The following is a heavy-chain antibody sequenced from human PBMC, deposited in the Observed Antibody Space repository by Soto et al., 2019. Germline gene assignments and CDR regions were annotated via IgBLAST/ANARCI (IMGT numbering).Heavy chain of an antibody. CDR1: RDGYAGYH. Sequence: SVKGCWGAARDGYAGYHMHWRGQCSGQRLEWVGWIKPGTGDTKFLQEFQGRLTITRDTSATTAYMELSNLRSGDTAVYYCARGYYYDSSGYYFDNWGQGTLVTVSS. J-gene: IGHJ4*02. CDR3: ARGYYYDSSGYYFDN. CDR2: IKPGTGDT. V-gene: IGHV1-3*01. D-gene: IGHD3-22*01.